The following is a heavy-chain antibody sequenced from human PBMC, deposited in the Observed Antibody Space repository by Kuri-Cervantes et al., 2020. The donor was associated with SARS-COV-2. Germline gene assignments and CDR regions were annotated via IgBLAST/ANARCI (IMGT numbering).Heavy chain of an antibody. V-gene: IGHV3-30*03. Sequence: GESLKISCEASGFSFSSFPMHWVRHAPGKGLEWVALISTDGNNRYYVDFLKGRFTISRDNSKNTLYLQMNSLRAEDTAVYYCARVLRVQRYYYYYGMDVWGQGTTVTVSS. CDR3: ARVLRVQRYYYYYGMDV. J-gene: IGHJ6*02. CDR2: ISTDGNNR. CDR1: GFSFSSFP. D-gene: IGHD4-17*01.